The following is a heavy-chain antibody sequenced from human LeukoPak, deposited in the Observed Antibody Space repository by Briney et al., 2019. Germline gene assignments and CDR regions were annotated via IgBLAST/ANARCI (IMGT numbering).Heavy chain of an antibody. Sequence: GGSLRLSCAASGFTFSSYWMHWVRQAPGKGLVWVSRINTDGSSTSYADSVKGRFTISRDNAKNSLYLQMNSLRAEDTAVYYCARWAGGYCSSISCYTGGYYYYMDVWGKGTTVTVSS. CDR2: INTDGSST. V-gene: IGHV3-74*01. CDR3: ARWAGGYCSSISCYTGGYYYYMDV. CDR1: GFTFSSYW. D-gene: IGHD2-2*01. J-gene: IGHJ6*03.